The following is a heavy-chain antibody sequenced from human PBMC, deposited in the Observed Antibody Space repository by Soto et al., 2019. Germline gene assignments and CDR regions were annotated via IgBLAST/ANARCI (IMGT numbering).Heavy chain of an antibody. CDR2: INAANGNT. Sequence: ASVKVSCKASGYIFTNYAMHWVRQAPGQRLEWMGWINAANGNTKYSQKFQDRVTITTDTSASTAYMELSSLRSEDTAVYYCARDDSGFSGSHYIDYFNYWGQGALVTVSS. D-gene: IGHD1-26*01. CDR1: GYIFTNYA. J-gene: IGHJ4*02. CDR3: ARDDSGFSGSHYIDYFNY. V-gene: IGHV1-3*01.